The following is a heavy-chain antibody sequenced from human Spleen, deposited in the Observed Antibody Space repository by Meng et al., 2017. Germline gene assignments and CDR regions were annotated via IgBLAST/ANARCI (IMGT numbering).Heavy chain of an antibody. D-gene: IGHD6-19*01. V-gene: IGHV4-34*12. CDR1: GGSFSGYY. CDR2: IIHSGST. Sequence: GSLRLSCAVYGGSFSGYYWSWIRQPPGKGLEWIGEIIHSGSTNYNPSLMSRVTISVDTSKYQFSLKLSSVTAADTAVYYCVEGSGWYNYWGQGMLVTVSS. J-gene: IGHJ4*02. CDR3: VEGSGWYNY.